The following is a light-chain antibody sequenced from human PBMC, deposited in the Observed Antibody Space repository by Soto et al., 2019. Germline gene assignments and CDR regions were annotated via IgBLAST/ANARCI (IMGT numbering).Light chain of an antibody. Sequence: ENVLTQAPGTLSLSPGERATLSCRASQSISFTYLAWYQQKPGQAPRLLIYGASSRATGIPDRFSGSGSGTDFTLTISRLEPEDFAVYYCQQGLTFCGGTKVEI. CDR3: QQGLT. J-gene: IGKJ4*01. CDR2: GAS. CDR1: QSISFTY. V-gene: IGKV3-20*01.